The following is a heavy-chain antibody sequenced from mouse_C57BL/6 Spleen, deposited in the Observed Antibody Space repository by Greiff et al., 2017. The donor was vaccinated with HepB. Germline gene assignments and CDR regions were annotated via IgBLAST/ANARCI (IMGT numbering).Heavy chain of an antibody. D-gene: IGHD1-1*01. V-gene: IGHV1-82*01. Sequence: QVQLQESGPELVKPGASVKISCKASGYAFSSSWMNWVKQRPGKGLEWIGRIYPGAGDTNYNGKFKGKATLTADKSSSTAYMQLSSLTSEDSAVYFCARDYGPDYWGQGTTLTVSS. CDR1: GYAFSSSW. CDR3: ARDYGPDY. CDR2: IYPGAGDT. J-gene: IGHJ2*01.